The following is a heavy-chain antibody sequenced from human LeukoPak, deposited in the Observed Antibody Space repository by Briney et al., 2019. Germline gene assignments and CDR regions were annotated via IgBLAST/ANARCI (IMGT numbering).Heavy chain of an antibody. CDR3: ARANYYGSGSYYFDY. CDR2: IYYSGST. J-gene: IGHJ4*02. Sequence: PSETLSLTCTVSGGSISSSYSYWGWIRQPPGKGLEWIGNIYYSGSTYYSPSLTSRVTVSVDTSENQFSLKLSSVTAADTAVYYCARANYYGSGSYYFDYWGQGTLVTVSS. V-gene: IGHV4-39*07. CDR1: GGSISSSYSY. D-gene: IGHD3-10*01.